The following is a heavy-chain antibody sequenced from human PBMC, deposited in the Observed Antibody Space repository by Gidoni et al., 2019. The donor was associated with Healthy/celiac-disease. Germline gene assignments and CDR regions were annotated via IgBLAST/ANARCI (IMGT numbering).Heavy chain of an antibody. CDR3: ARGLVGSYYYYYGMDV. J-gene: IGHJ6*02. D-gene: IGHD6-19*01. CDR1: GFTFSSYG. V-gene: IGHV3-30*03. Sequence: QVQLVESGGVVVQPGRSLRLSCAASGFTFSSYGMHWVRQAPGKGLEWVAVISYDGSNKYYADSVKGRFTISRDNSKNTLYLQMNSLRAEDTAVYYCARGLVGSYYYYYGMDVWGQGTTVTVSS. CDR2: ISYDGSNK.